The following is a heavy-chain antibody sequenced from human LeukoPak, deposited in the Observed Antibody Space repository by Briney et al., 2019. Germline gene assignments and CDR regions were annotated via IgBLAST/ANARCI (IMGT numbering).Heavy chain of an antibody. V-gene: IGHV4-38-2*02. CDR3: ARHADIVVVVAANNWFDP. CDR1: GYSISSGYY. D-gene: IGHD2-15*01. J-gene: IGHJ5*02. Sequence: SQTLSLTCTVSGYSISSGYYWGWIRQPPGKGLEWIGSIYHSGSTYYNPSLKSRVTISVDTSKNQFSLKLSSVTAADTAVYYCARHADIVVVVAANNWFDPWGQGTLVTVSS. CDR2: IYHSGST.